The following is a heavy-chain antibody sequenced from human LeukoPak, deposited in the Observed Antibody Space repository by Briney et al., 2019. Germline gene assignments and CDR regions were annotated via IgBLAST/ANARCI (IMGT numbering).Heavy chain of an antibody. CDR1: GFTFSSHW. J-gene: IGHJ3*02. CDR2: IKQDGTEI. V-gene: IGHV3-7*01. Sequence: GGSLRLSCAASGFTFSSHWMSWVRQAPGKGPEWVANIKQDGTEIYYVDSVKGRFTISRDNAKNSLYLQMNSLRDEDTAVYYCARIGVDAFDIWGQGTMVTVSS. CDR3: ARIGVDAFDI.